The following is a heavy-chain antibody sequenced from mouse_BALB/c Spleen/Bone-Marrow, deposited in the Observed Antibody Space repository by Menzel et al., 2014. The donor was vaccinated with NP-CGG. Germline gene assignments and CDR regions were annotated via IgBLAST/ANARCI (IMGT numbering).Heavy chain of an antibody. Sequence: SGAELVKPGASVKVSCKASGYTFTSYNMHWVKQTPGQGLEWIGAIYPGNGDTSYNQKFKGKATLTADKSSSTAYMQLSSLTSEDSAVYYCARSGSSGYYAMDYWGQGTSVTVSS. CDR1: GYTFTSYN. CDR2: IYPGNGDT. D-gene: IGHD3-1*01. J-gene: IGHJ4*01. CDR3: ARSGSSGYYAMDY. V-gene: IGHV1-12*01.